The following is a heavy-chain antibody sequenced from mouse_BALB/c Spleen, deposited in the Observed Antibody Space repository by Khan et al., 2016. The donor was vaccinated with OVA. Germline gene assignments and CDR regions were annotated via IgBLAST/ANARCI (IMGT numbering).Heavy chain of an antibody. CDR2: IYTYTGEP. Sequence: QIQLVQSGPDLKKPGETVKISCKAAGYTFTNYGINWVKQAPGKGLKWMGWIYTYTGEPTYADDFKGRFAFSLETSASTAYLQINNLKNEATATYFCASGGRRTMDYWRQATSVTVSS. J-gene: IGHJ4*01. D-gene: IGHD3-3*01. CDR3: ASGGRRTMDY. V-gene: IGHV9-3-1*01. CDR1: GYTFTNYG.